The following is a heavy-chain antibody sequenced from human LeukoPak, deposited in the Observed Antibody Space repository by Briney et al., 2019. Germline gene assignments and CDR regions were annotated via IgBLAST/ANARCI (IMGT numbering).Heavy chain of an antibody. D-gene: IGHD3-10*01. Sequence: GGSLRLSCAASGFTFSSYAMSWVRQAPGKGLEWVSAISGSGGSTYYADSVKGRFTISRDNSKNTLYLQMNSLRAEDTAVYYCAKTDRITMVRGVITERWGQGTLVTVSS. J-gene: IGHJ4*02. CDR2: ISGSGGST. CDR1: GFTFSSYA. CDR3: AKTDRITMVRGVITER. V-gene: IGHV3-23*01.